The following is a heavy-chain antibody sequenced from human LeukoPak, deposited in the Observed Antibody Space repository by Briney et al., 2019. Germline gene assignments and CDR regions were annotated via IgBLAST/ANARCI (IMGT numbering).Heavy chain of an antibody. CDR2: IYYTGSV. CDR1: GASISTGGFY. Sequence: SETLSPTCTVSGASISTGGFYWTWIRQPPGEGLEWIGYIYYTGSVDYNASLKSRLPISLDTSKNRFSLKLNSVTAADTAVYYCARDHSYYFGSQTSTLDVWGQGTAVTVSS. J-gene: IGHJ6*02. CDR3: ARDHSYYFGSQTSTLDV. V-gene: IGHV4-31*03. D-gene: IGHD3-10*01.